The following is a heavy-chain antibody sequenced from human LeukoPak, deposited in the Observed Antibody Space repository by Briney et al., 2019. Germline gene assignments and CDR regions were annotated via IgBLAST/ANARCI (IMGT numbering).Heavy chain of an antibody. CDR3: AAGPFGELFGY. Sequence: CXAXXXTFTSXXXXWVXXXRXXXXEXIGWIVVGSGNTNYAQKFQERVTITRDMSTSTAYMELSSLRSEDTAVYYCAAGPFGELFGYWGQGTLVTVSS. V-gene: IGHV1-58*01. J-gene: IGHJ4*02. D-gene: IGHD3-10*01. CDR2: IVVGSGNT. CDR1: XXTFTSXX.